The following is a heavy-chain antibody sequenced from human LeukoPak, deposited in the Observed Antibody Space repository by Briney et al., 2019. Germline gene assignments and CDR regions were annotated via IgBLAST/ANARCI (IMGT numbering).Heavy chain of an antibody. CDR2: ISGSGGST. D-gene: IGHD3-16*02. J-gene: IGHJ4*02. CDR3: ANQDDDYVWGNYRNDLDY. CDR1: GFTFSSYA. Sequence: GGSLRLSCAASGFTFSSYAMSWVRQAPGKGLEWVSAISGSGGSTYYADSVKGRFTISRDNSKNTLYLQMNSLRAEDTAVYYCANQDDDYVWGNYRNDLDYWGQGTLVTVSS. V-gene: IGHV3-23*01.